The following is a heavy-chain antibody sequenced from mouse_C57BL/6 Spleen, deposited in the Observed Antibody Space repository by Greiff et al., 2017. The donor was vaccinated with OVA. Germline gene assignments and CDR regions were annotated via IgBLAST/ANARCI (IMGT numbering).Heavy chain of an antibody. CDR1: GFTFSDYY. Sequence: EVKLVESEGGLVQPGSSMKLSCTASGFTFSDYYMAWVRQVPEKGLEWVANINYDGSSTYYLDSLKSRFIISRDNAKNILYLQMSSLKSEDTATYYCARDGGGNYVRYYFDYWGQGTTLTVSS. J-gene: IGHJ2*01. D-gene: IGHD2-1*01. V-gene: IGHV5-16*01. CDR3: ARDGGGNYVRYYFDY. CDR2: INYDGSST.